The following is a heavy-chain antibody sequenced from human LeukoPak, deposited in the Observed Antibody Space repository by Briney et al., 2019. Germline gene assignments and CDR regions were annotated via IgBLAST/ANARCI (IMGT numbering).Heavy chain of an antibody. CDR2: IIPIFGTA. J-gene: IGHJ4*02. CDR1: GGTFSSYA. Sequence: ASVKVSCKASGGTFSSYAISWVRQAPGQGLEWMGGIIPIFGTANYAQKFQGRVTITTDESTSTAYMELSSLRSEDTAVYYCARPNNWNYGYFDYWGQGTLVTVSS. CDR3: ARPNNWNYGYFDY. D-gene: IGHD1-7*01. V-gene: IGHV1-69*05.